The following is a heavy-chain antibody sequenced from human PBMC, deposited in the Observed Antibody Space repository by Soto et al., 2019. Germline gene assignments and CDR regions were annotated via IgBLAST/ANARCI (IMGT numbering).Heavy chain of an antibody. D-gene: IGHD3-10*01. CDR1: GFSISHCW. V-gene: IGHV3-7*05. CDR2: IKEDGSEQ. Sequence: EEHVVESGGGLVQPGGSLRLSCEASGFSISHCWMSWVRQAPGKGLEWVANIKEDGSEQNYVDSLKGRFTISRDNAKNSLYLQMSGLSADGSAVYYCANTVVRGIGTTVNVSS. CDR3: ANTVV. J-gene: IGHJ6*04.